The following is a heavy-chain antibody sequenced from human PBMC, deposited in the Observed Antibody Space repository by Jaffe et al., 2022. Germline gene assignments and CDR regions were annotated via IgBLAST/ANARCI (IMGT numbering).Heavy chain of an antibody. CDR1: GGSINSGSYY. J-gene: IGHJ4*02. CDR2: IYTSGST. CDR3: ARYRGYSYGVDY. V-gene: IGHV4-61*02. D-gene: IGHD5-18*01. Sequence: QVQLQESGPGLVKPSQTLSLTCTVSGGSINSGSYYWSWIRQPAGKGLEWIGRIYTSGSTNYNPSLKSRVTISVDTSKNQFSLKLSSVTAADTAVYYCARYRGYSYGVDYWGQGTLVTVSS.